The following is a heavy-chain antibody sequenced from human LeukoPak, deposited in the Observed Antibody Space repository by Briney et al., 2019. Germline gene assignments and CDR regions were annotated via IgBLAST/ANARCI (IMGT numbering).Heavy chain of an antibody. V-gene: IGHV3-7*03. CDR2: IKGDGSET. CDR3: AREEVKSFDN. Sequence: PGGSLRLSCAASGFRFSGYWMTWVRQAPGKGLEWVANIKGDGSETFYVTSVRGRFTISRDNAKNSLYLQMNNLRVEDTAVYYCAREEVKSFDNWGQGTLVTVSS. CDR1: GFRFSGYW. J-gene: IGHJ4*02.